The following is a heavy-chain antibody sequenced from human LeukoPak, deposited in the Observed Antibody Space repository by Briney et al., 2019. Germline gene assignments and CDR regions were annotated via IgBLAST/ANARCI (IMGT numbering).Heavy chain of an antibody. CDR3: TTWGPWSTFDY. J-gene: IGHJ4*02. D-gene: IGHD3-3*01. CDR2: IKEDGTEK. V-gene: IGHV3-7*01. Sequence: GRSMRLSCAASEFAFSNYWMSWVRKAPGKGLEWVANIKEDGTEKNYVGSVKGRFTISRDNAKNSLYLQMNSLRAEGNAVYYCTTWGPWSTFDYGGRESLVTVSS. CDR1: EFAFSNYW.